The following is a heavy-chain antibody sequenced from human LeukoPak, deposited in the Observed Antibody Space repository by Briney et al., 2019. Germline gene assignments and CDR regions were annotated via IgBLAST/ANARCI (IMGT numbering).Heavy chain of an antibody. V-gene: IGHV3-23*01. Sequence: GGSLRLSCAASGFTFSGYAMGWVRQAPGEGLEWVSSVRGSGGSTYYADCVRGRFTISRDNSKNSLYLQMNSLRAEDTALYYCAKDLGGYAYYFDYWGQGTLVTVS. J-gene: IGHJ4*02. CDR3: AKDLGGYAYYFDY. CDR2: VRGSGGST. CDR1: GFTFSGYA. D-gene: IGHD2-8*01.